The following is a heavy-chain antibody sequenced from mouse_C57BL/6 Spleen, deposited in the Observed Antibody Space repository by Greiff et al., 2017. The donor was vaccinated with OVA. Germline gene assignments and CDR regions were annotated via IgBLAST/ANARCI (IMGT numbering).Heavy chain of an antibody. D-gene: IGHD1-1*01. V-gene: IGHV1-50*01. J-gene: IGHJ2*01. CDR3: ARGGILAGIDY. CDR2: IDPSDSYT. Sequence: VQLQQPGAELVKPGASVKLSCKASGYTFTSYWMQWVKQRPGQGLEWIGEIDPSDSYTNYNQKFKGKATLTVDTSSSTAYMQLSSLTSEDSAVYYCARGGILAGIDYWGQGTTLTVSS. CDR1: GYTFTSYW.